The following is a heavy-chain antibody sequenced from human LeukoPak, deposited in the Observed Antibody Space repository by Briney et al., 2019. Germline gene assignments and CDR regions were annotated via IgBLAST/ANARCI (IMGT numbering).Heavy chain of an antibody. D-gene: IGHD3-22*01. J-gene: IGHJ4*02. V-gene: IGHV3-23*01. CDR3: AKSIVSYYYDSSGYPRDY. Sequence: GGSLRLSCAASGFTFSSYAMSWVRQAPGKGLEWVSAISGSGGSTYYADSAKGRSTISRDNSKNTLYLQMNSLRAEDTAVYYCAKSIVSYYYDSSGYPRDYWGQGTLVTVSS. CDR2: ISGSGGST. CDR1: GFTFSSYA.